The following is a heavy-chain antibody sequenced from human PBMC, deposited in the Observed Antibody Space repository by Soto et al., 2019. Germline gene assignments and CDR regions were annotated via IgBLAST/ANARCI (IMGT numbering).Heavy chain of an antibody. V-gene: IGHV5-51*01. J-gene: IGHJ4*02. Sequence: GESLKISCKGSGYSFTNYWIGWVRQMPGKGLEWMGIIYPGNSDTRYNPSFQGQVTISADKSPSTAHLQWSSLKASDTAMYYCTRHAGVESSGYYSHWGQATPVTVSS. CDR2: IYPGNSDT. D-gene: IGHD3-22*01. CDR1: GYSFTNYW. CDR3: TRHAGVESSGYYSH.